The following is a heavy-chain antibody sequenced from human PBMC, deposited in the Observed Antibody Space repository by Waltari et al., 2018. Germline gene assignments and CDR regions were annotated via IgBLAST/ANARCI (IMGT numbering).Heavy chain of an antibody. J-gene: IGHJ4*02. CDR2: INFNSDKI. V-gene: IGHV3-9*01. CDR1: GVRFDESA. CDR3: VKGHYYDNNGYFDY. D-gene: IGHD3-22*01. Sequence: EVQLVESGGSLVQPGRSLSLSCAASGVRFDESAMHWVRQSPGKGLEWVSGINFNSDKINYADSVKGRFTSARDNAKNSLYLQINSLRAEDTALYYCVKGHYYDNNGYFDYWGQGTLVTVSS.